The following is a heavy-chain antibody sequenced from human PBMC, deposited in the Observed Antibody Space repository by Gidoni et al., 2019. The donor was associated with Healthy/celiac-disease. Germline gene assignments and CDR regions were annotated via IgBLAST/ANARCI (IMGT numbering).Heavy chain of an antibody. V-gene: IGHV4-31*03. CDR3: ARDLGSGSYYITGWFDP. Sequence: QVQLQESGPGLVKPSQTLSLTCTDSGGSISSGGYYWSWIRQHPGKGLEWIGYIYYSGSTYYNPSLKSRVTISVDTSKNQFSLKLSSVTAADTAVYYCARDLGSGSYYITGWFDPWGQGTLVTVSS. CDR1: GGSISSGGYY. D-gene: IGHD3-10*01. J-gene: IGHJ5*02. CDR2: IYYSGST.